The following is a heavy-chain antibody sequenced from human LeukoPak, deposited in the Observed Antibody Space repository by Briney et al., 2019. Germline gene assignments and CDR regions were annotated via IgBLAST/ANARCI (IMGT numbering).Heavy chain of an antibody. D-gene: IGHD6-13*01. CDR3: ARVSGIAAAGVYYFDY. V-gene: IGHV4-39*01. J-gene: IGHJ4*02. Sequence: SETLSLTCTVSGGSISSSSYYWGWIRQPPGKGLEWIGSIYYSGSTYYNPSLKSRVTISVDTSKNQFSLKLSSVTVADTAVYYCARVSGIAAAGVYYFDYWGQGTLVTVSS. CDR1: GGSISSSSYY. CDR2: IYYSGST.